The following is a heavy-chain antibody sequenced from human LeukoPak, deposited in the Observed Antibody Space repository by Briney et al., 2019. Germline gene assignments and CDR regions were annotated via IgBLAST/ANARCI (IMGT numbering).Heavy chain of an antibody. CDR1: GFTFSSYA. D-gene: IGHD3-10*02. J-gene: IGHJ5*02. CDR3: ARDTMLGMGNP. V-gene: IGHV3-23*01. CDR2: ISGSGGST. Sequence: GGSLRLSCAASGFTFSSYAMSWVRQAPGKGLEWVSAISGSGGSTYYADSVKGRFTISRDNAKNTLYLQMNSLRAEDTAVYYCARDTMLGMGNPWGQGTLVTVSS.